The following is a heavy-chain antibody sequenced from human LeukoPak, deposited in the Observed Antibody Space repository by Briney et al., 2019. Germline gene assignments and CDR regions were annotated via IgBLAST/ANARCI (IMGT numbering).Heavy chain of an antibody. D-gene: IGHD1-26*01. Sequence: GGSLRLSCAASGFTFSSYGMHWVRQAPGKRLEWVAVIWYDGSNKYYADSVKGRFTISRDNSKSTLYLQMNSLRAEDTAVYYCARDVGGAFDIWGQGTMVTVSS. CDR2: IWYDGSNK. CDR1: GFTFSSYG. V-gene: IGHV3-33*01. J-gene: IGHJ3*02. CDR3: ARDVGGAFDI.